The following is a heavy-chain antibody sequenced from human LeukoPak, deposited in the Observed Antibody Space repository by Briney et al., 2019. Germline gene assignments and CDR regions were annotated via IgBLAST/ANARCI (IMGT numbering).Heavy chain of an antibody. Sequence: GASVKVSCKASGYTFTSYGINWVRQAPGQGLEWMGWINPNSGGTNYAQNFQGRVTMTRDTSISTAYMELSRLRSDDTAVYYCARDLGGIVGATFYYYYMDVWGKGTTVTVSS. D-gene: IGHD1-26*01. CDR1: GYTFTSYG. CDR3: ARDLGGIVGATFYYYYMDV. J-gene: IGHJ6*03. CDR2: INPNSGGT. V-gene: IGHV1-2*02.